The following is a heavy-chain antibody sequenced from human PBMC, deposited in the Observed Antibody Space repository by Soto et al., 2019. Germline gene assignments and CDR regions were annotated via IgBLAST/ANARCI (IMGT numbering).Heavy chain of an antibody. CDR2: ISYDGSNK. CDR1: GFTFSSYG. V-gene: IGHV3-30*18. D-gene: IGHD5-12*01. J-gene: IGHJ4*02. Sequence: QVQLVESGGGVVQPARSLRLSCAASGFTFSSYGMHWVRQAPGKGLEWVAVISYDGSNKYYADSMKGRFTISRDNSKNTLYLQMNSLRAEDTAVYYCAKGEGGSHVGYNDFDYWGQGTLVTVSS. CDR3: AKGEGGSHVGYNDFDY.